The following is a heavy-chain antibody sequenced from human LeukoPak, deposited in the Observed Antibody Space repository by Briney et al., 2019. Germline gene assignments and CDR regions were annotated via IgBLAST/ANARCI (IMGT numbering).Heavy chain of an antibody. CDR1: EYSFATYW. D-gene: IGHD1-26*01. CDR3: ARPLQGIVGATGFDY. Sequence: HGESLKISCQGPEYSFATYWIAWLRQMPGKGLEWMGIIYPSDSDTRYSPSFQGQVTISADKSIKTAYLQWSSLKASDTAMYYCARPLQGIVGATGFDYWGQGTLVTVSS. V-gene: IGHV5-51*01. CDR2: IYPSDSDT. J-gene: IGHJ4*02.